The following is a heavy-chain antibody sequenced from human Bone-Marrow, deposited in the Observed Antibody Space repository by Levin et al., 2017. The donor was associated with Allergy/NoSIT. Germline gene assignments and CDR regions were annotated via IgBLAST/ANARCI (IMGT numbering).Heavy chain of an antibody. J-gene: IGHJ4*02. CDR2: INPSDSDI. CDR1: GYSFTNYW. CDR3: ARRGGSGIYLTDY. V-gene: IGHV5-51*01. Sequence: KVSCQGSGYSFTNYWIGWVRQMPGKGLEWMGIINPSDSDIKYSPSFQGQVTISADKSINTAYLQWSSLKASDTAMYYGARRGGSGIYLTDYWGQGTLVTVSS. D-gene: IGHD3-10*01.